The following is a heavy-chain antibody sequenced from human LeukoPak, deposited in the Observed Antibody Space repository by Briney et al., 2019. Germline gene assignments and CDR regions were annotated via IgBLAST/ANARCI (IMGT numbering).Heavy chain of an antibody. V-gene: IGHV3-48*03. CDR1: GFTFSSYE. CDR2: ISTSGSTI. Sequence: GGSLRLSCAASGFTFSSYEMKWVRQAPGKGLEWVSYISTSGSTIYHADSVKGRFTVSRDNARNSLYLQMNSLRAEDTAVYYCARGVLSGYDRPTDYWGQGTLVTVPS. CDR3: ARGVLSGYDRPTDY. J-gene: IGHJ4*02. D-gene: IGHD5-12*01.